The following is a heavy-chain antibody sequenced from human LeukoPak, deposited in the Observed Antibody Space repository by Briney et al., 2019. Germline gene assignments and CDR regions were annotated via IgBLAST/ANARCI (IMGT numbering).Heavy chain of an antibody. V-gene: IGHV3-7*01. D-gene: IGHD4-17*01. CDR1: GFIFSSYW. CDR2: IKQDESEK. CDR3: ARLGARQILDY. Sequence: PGGSLRLSCAASGFIFSSYWMSWVRQAPGKGLEWVANIKQDESEKYYVDSVKGRFTVSRDDAKSSLYLQMNSLRAEDTAVYYCARLGARQILDYWGQGTLVTVSS. J-gene: IGHJ4*02.